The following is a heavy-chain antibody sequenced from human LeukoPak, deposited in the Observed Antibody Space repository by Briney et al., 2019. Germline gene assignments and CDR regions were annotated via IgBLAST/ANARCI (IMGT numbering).Heavy chain of an antibody. CDR1: GFTFDDYG. V-gene: IGHV3-20*01. D-gene: IGHD3-22*01. CDR3: ARALRRGLYYDSSGYLFDY. J-gene: IGHJ4*02. CDR2: INWNVGST. Sequence: GGSLRLSCATSGFTFDDYGMTWVRQAPGKGLEWVSGINWNVGSTGYADSVKGRFTISRNNAKNSLYLQMNSLRAEDTALYHCARALRRGLYYDSSGYLFDYWGQGTLVTVSS.